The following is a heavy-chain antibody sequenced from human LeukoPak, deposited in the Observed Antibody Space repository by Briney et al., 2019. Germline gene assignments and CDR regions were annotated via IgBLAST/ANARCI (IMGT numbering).Heavy chain of an antibody. CDR3: AREAAVSPDEYFQH. CDR1: NYTFTNYG. CDR2: ISAYTGNT. Sequence: ASVKVSCKASNYTFTNYGIMWVRQAPGQGLEWMGWISAYTGNTMFAQKHQGRVALTTDTSTTTAYMELRSLRSDDTAVYYCAREAAVSPDEYFQHWGQGTLVTVSS. V-gene: IGHV1-18*01. D-gene: IGHD3-16*02. J-gene: IGHJ1*01.